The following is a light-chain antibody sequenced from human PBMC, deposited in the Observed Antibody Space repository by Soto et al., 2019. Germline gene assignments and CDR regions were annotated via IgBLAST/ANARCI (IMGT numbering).Light chain of an antibody. J-gene: IGKJ1*01. V-gene: IGKV1-5*03. CDR2: KAS. Sequence: IQMTQSPSTPSGSVGDRVTITCGASQTISSWLAWYEQKPGKAPKLLIYKASTLKSGVTSRFSGSGSGTDFTLTISSLQPEDVATYYCKKYNSAPQTFGQGTKVDI. CDR3: KKYNSAPQT. CDR1: QTISSW.